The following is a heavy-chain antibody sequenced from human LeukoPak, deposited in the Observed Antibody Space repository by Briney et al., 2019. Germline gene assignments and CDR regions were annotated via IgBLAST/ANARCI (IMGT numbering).Heavy chain of an antibody. V-gene: IGHV1-8*01. CDR1: GYTFTSYD. J-gene: IGHJ6*02. Sequence: ASVTVSCKASGYTFTSYDINWVRQATGQGLEWMGWMNPNSGNTGYAQKFQGRVTMTRNTSISTAYMELSSLRSEDTAVYYCARIKTGRYFDWLTAGQYGMDVWGQGTTVTVSS. CDR2: MNPNSGNT. D-gene: IGHD3-9*01. CDR3: ARIKTGRYFDWLTAGQYGMDV.